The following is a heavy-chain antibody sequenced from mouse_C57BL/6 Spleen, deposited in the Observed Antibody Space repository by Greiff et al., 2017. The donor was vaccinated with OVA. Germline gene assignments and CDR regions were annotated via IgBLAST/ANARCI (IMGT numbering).Heavy chain of an antibody. Sequence: VQLQQPGAELVKPGASVKLSCKASGYTFTSYWMQWVKQRPGQGLEWIGEIDPSDSYTNYNQKFKGKATLTVDTSSSTAYMQLSSLTSEDSAVYYCARRRTGTRDYFDYWGKGTTLTVSS. D-gene: IGHD4-1*01. CDR1: GYTFTSYW. J-gene: IGHJ2*01. V-gene: IGHV1-50*01. CDR2: IDPSDSYT. CDR3: ARRRTGTRDYFDY.